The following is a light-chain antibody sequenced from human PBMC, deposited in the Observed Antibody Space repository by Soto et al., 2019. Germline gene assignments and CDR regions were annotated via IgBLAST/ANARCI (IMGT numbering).Light chain of an antibody. CDR2: DAS. Sequence: DIQMTQSPSTLSASAGDIVTITCRASQSITTRLAWYQQKPGKAPKLLIYDASTLESGVPSRFSGSGSGTEFTLTISSLQPDDFATYYCQQFHSFPLTFGQGTRLEIK. V-gene: IGKV1-5*01. CDR3: QQFHSFPLT. J-gene: IGKJ5*01. CDR1: QSITTR.